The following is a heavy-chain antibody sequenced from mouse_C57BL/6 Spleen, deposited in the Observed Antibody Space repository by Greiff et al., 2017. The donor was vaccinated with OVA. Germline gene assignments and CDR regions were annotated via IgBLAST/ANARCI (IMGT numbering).Heavy chain of an antibody. D-gene: IGHD1-2*01. Sequence: VQLQQSGGGLVKPGGSLKLSCAASGFTFSSYAMSWVRQTPEKRLEWVATISDGGSYTYYPDNVKGRFTISRDNAKNNLYLQMSHLKSEDTAMYYCARDVTTARYFDVWGTGTTVTVSS. CDR3: ARDVTTARYFDV. CDR1: GFTFSSYA. V-gene: IGHV5-4*01. CDR2: ISDGGSYT. J-gene: IGHJ1*03.